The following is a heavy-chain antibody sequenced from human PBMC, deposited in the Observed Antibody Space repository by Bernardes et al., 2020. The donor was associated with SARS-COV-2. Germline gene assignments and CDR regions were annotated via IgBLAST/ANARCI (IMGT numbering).Heavy chain of an antibody. D-gene: IGHD6-19*01. Sequence: SETLSLTCGVSGGSFEGHFWSWIRQSPKKGLEFIGEVIDTGSTNYNPSLKRRVTVSADKSKRQFSLNLSSLTAADNGLYYCARRRIGVTVWFDAWGQGILVTVSS. V-gene: IGHV4-34*12. CDR1: GGSFEGHF. CDR2: VIDTGST. J-gene: IGHJ5*02. CDR3: ARRRIGVTVWFDA.